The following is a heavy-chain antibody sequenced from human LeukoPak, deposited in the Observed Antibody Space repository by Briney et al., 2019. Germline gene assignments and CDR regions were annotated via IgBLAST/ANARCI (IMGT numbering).Heavy chain of an antibody. CDR1: GFTFSSYG. CDR3: AKDSAPRYTYYYYGMDV. Sequence: GGSLGLSCAASGFTFSSYGMHWVRQAPGKGLEWVAVMSYDGSNKYYADSVKGRFTISRDNSKNTLYLQMNSLRAEDTAVYYCAKDSAPRYTYYYYGMDVWGQGTTVTVSS. V-gene: IGHV3-30*18. CDR2: MSYDGSNK. D-gene: IGHD1-14*01. J-gene: IGHJ6*02.